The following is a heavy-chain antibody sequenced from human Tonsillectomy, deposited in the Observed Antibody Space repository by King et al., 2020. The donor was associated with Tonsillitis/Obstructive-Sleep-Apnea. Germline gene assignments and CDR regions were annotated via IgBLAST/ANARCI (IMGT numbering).Heavy chain of an antibody. V-gene: IGHV4-34*01. CDR3: AREPYSSGRVDRYFDY. J-gene: IGHJ4*02. CDR2: INRSGTT. CDR1: GGSFSGDY. Sequence: VQLQQWGAELLKPSETLSLTCAVYGGSFSGDYWSWIRQPPGKGLEWIGEINRSGTTNYNPSLKSRVTMSVDTSKNQFSLNLSSVTAADTAVYYCAREPYSSGRVDRYFDYCGQGILFSVSS. D-gene: IGHD6-19*01.